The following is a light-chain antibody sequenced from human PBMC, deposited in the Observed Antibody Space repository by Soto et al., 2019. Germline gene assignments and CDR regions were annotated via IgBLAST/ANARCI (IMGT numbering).Light chain of an antibody. Sequence: EIVLTQSPVTLSLSPGERATLSCRASQSIRNYLAWYQQKPGQAPRLLIYDASNRATGIPPRFSGSGSGTDFTLTISSLEPEDFALYYCQQRSNWPITFCQGTRLEIK. CDR1: QSIRNY. CDR2: DAS. J-gene: IGKJ5*01. V-gene: IGKV3-11*01. CDR3: QQRSNWPIT.